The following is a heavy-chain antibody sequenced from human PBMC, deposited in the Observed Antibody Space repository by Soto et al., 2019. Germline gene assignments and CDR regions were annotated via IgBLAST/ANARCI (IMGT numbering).Heavy chain of an antibody. CDR3: TRETVAGITGLDY. Sequence: GGSLRLSCAASGFNVGAFVVNWVRQAPGKGLEWVSGISVSDAFIYYADSVRGRFSISRDASENILYLQMNSPRVDDTALYYCTRETVAGITGLDYWGPGTLV. V-gene: IGHV3-23*01. J-gene: IGHJ4*02. CDR1: GFNVGAFV. D-gene: IGHD1-20*01. CDR2: ISVSDAFI.